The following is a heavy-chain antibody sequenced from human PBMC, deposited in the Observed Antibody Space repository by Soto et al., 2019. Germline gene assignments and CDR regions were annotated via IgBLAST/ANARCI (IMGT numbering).Heavy chain of an antibody. CDR2: ISGYNGNT. V-gene: IGHV1-18*01. CDR3: AREGPAPYYYYGMDV. CDR1: GYSFTTYG. Sequence: GASVKVSCKTSGYSFTTYGISWVRQAPGQGLEWMGWISGYNGNTNYAQNLQGRVTMTTDTSTSTAYMELRSLRSDDTAVYYCAREGPAPYYYYGMDVWGQASTLSGSS. J-gene: IGHJ6*02.